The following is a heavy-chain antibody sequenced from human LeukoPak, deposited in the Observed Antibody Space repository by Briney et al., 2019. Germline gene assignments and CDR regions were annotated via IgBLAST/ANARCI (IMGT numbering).Heavy chain of an antibody. CDR3: ARDGPDIAVAGYFDY. J-gene: IGHJ4*02. Sequence: GGSLRLSCAASGFTFSSYVMHWVRQAPGKGLEWVAVISPDGSNKYYAASVRGRFTISRDNSKNTLYLQMNSLTAEDTAVYYCARDGPDIAVAGYFDYWGQGTLLTVSS. CDR2: ISPDGSNK. CDR1: GFTFSSYV. V-gene: IGHV3-30-3*01. D-gene: IGHD6-19*01.